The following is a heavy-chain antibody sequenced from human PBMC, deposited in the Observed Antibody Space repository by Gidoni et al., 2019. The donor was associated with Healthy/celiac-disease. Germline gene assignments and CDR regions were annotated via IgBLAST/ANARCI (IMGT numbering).Heavy chain of an antibody. J-gene: IGHJ4*02. D-gene: IGHD5-18*01. CDR1: GFTFSSYS. V-gene: IGHV3-21*01. CDR2: ISSSSSYI. Sequence: EAQLVESGGGLVKPGGSLRLSCAASGFTFSSYSMTWVRQAPGKGLEWVSSISSSSSYIFYADSVKGRFTISRDNAKNSLYLQMNSLRAEDTAVYYCARDAHVDTAMALPFPLDYWGQGTLVTVSS. CDR3: ARDAHVDTAMALPFPLDY.